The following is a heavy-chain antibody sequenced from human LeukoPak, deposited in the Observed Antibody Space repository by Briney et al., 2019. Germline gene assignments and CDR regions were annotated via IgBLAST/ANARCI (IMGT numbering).Heavy chain of an antibody. CDR1: GGSISSFNYY. D-gene: IGHD4-17*01. CDR3: AKTVTVTTSAFDI. J-gene: IGHJ3*02. Sequence: SETLSLTCTVSGGSISSFNYYWAWVRQPPGKGLEWIGSIYYSGSTYYNPSLKSRVTISVDTSKNHFSLKLSSVTAADTAVYYCAKTVTVTTSAFDIWGQGTMVTVSS. CDR2: IYYSGST. V-gene: IGHV4-39*02.